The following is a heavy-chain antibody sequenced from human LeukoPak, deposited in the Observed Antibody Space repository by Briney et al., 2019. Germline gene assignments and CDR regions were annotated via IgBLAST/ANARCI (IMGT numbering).Heavy chain of an antibody. J-gene: IGHJ4*02. CDR2: ISAYNGNT. CDR1: GYTFTSYG. Sequence: ASVKVSCKASGYTFTSYGISWVRQAPGQGLEWMGWISAYNGNTNYAQKLQGRVTMTTDTSTSTAYMELRSLRSDDTAVYYCARPQASILAGYSFDYWGQGTLVTVSS. CDR3: ARPQASILAGYSFDY. V-gene: IGHV1-18*01. D-gene: IGHD3-9*01.